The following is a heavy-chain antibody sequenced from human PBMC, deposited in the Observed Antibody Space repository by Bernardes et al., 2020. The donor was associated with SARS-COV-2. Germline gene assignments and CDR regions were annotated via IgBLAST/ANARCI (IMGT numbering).Heavy chain of an antibody. J-gene: IGHJ6*02. CDR1: GASIGRYY. Sequence: SETLSLTCTVSGASIGRYYWSWIRQPPGKGLEWIGYIYYTGSTNYNPSLKSRVTMSIGTSKNQFSLRLSFVTAADTAVYYCAGSSCGIDCYLGGLRSWDYGMDVWGQGTTVTVSS. V-gene: IGHV4-59*08. CDR3: AGSSCGIDCYLGGLRSWDYGMDV. D-gene: IGHD2-21*02. CDR2: IYYTGST.